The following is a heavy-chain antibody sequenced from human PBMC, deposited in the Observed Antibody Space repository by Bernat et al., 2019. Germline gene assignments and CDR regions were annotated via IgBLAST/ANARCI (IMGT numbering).Heavy chain of an antibody. CDR2: IKQDGSEK. CDR3: VGPIVYSYGRFYPDY. V-gene: IGHV3-7*02. D-gene: IGHD5-18*01. J-gene: IGHJ4*02. Sequence: EVQLVESGGGVVQPGGSLRLSCAASGFTFSSYWMSWVRQAPGKGLEWVANIKQDGSEKYYVDSVKGRFTISRDNAKNSLFLQMNSLRAEDTAVYYCVGPIVYSYGRFYPDYWGQGTLVTVSS. CDR1: GFTFSSYW.